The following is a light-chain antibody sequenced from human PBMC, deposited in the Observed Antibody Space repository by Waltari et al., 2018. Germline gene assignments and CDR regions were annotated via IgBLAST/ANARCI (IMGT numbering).Light chain of an antibody. Sequence: QSALTQPASVSGSPGQSITISCTGTSSDVGGYDYVSWYQQHPGKAPKLLRYDVSTRPLEVSPRFAGSRAGNAASLTISGLQADDEAEYYGGSYTSSTTLAFGTGTKVTVL. CDR3: GSYTSSTTLA. J-gene: IGLJ1*01. CDR1: SSDVGGYDY. V-gene: IGLV2-14*03. CDR2: DVS.